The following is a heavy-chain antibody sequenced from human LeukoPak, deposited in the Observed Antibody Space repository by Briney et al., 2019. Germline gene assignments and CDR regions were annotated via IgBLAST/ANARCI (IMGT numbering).Heavy chain of an antibody. CDR3: TTGDIVGATSVNLARGD. V-gene: IGHV3-15*01. D-gene: IGHD1-26*01. Sequence: GGSLRLSCAASGFTFSNAWMSWVRQAPGKGLEWVGRIKSKTDGGTTDYAAPVNGRFTISRDDSKNTLYLQMNSLKTEDTAVYYCTTGDIVGATSVNLARGDWGQGTLVTVSS. CDR2: IKSKTDGGTT. CDR1: GFTFSNAW. J-gene: IGHJ4*02.